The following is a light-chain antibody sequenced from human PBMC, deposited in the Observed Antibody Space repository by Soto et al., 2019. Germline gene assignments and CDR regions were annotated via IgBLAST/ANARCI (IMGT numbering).Light chain of an antibody. Sequence: DIQMTQSPSSLSASVGDRVTITCRASQSISNYLNWYQQKPGKAPKLLIYAASSLQSGVPSRFSGSGSGTDFTLTISSQQLEDFATYYCQQSYSTAWTFGQGTKVEIK. CDR1: QSISNY. J-gene: IGKJ1*01. V-gene: IGKV1-39*01. CDR3: QQSYSTAWT. CDR2: AAS.